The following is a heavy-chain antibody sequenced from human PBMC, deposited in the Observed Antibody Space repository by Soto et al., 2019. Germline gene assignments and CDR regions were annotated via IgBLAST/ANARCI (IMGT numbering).Heavy chain of an antibody. CDR3: ARIQTYYDSRGGSAY. D-gene: IGHD3-22*01. Sequence: KVYWKSAGSAYTGDLVHWVRPETGQGLEWMGWINPNNGDTNYAQNFQGRVTMTRDTSINTACMELSRLRSDGTAVYYCARIQTYYDSRGGSAYWGQGAPV. V-gene: IGHV1-2*02. CDR1: GSAYTGDL. CDR2: INPNNGDT. J-gene: IGHJ4*02.